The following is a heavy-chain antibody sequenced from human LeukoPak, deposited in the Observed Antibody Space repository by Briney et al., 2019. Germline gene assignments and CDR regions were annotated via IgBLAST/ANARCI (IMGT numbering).Heavy chain of an antibody. V-gene: IGHV4-59*10. CDR2: IYTSGST. CDR3: ASGSSTVFDY. D-gene: IGHD1-26*01. Sequence: SETLSLTCDVHGGSFSGYYWSWIRQPPEKGLEWIGRIYTSGSTNYNPSLKSRVTMSVDTSKNQFSLKLSSVTAADTAVYYCASGSSTVFDYWGQGTLVTVS. J-gene: IGHJ4*02. CDR1: GGSFSGYY.